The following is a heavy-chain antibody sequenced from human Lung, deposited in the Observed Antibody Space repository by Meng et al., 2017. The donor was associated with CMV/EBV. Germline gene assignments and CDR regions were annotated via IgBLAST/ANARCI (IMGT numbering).Heavy chain of an antibody. CDR2: ISAYNDNT. J-gene: IGHJ4*02. CDR3: ASKVEPYYYDRSGYLN. CDR1: GDTFTSYG. V-gene: IGHV1-18*01. D-gene: IGHD3-22*01. Sequence: ASVKVSCKASGDTFTSYGFTWVRQAPGQGLEWLGWISAYNDNTNYAQRLQGRVSMTTDTTTSTAYMELRSLRSDDTAVYYCASKVEPYYYDRSGYLNWGQGTLVTVSS.